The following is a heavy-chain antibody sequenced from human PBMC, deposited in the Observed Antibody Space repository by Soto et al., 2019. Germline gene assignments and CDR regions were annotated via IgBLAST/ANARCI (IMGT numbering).Heavy chain of an antibody. CDR3: AKSTGGTANGMDV. V-gene: IGHV3-9*01. CDR2: ISWNSGTI. Sequence: EVQLVESGGGLVQPGRSLRLSCGAAGFTFDEFGRHWVRQAPGKGQEWVSGISWNSGTIGYADSVKGRFTISRDNAKNSLYLQMSSLRAEATALYYCAKSTGGTANGMDVWGQGTTVTVSS. J-gene: IGHJ6*02. D-gene: IGHD2-8*02. CDR1: GFTFDEFG.